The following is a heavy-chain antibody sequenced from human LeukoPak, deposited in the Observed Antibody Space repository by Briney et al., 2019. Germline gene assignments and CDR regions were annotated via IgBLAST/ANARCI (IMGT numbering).Heavy chain of an antibody. J-gene: IGHJ2*01. CDR2: IYYSGST. Sequence: SETLSLTCTVSGGSISSYYWSWIRQPPGKGLEWIGYIYYSGSTNYNPSLKSRVTISVDTSKNQFSLKLSSVTAADTAVYYCARQSSSSFYWYFDLWGRGTLVTVSS. CDR1: GGSISSYY. CDR3: ARQSSSSFYWYFDL. D-gene: IGHD6-6*01. V-gene: IGHV4-59*01.